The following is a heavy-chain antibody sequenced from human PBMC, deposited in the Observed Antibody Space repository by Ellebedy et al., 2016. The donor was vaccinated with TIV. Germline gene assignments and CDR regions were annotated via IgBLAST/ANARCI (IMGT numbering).Heavy chain of an antibody. V-gene: IGHV1-18*03. CDR2: ISAYNGNT. CDR3: ARGGIYPQNWFDP. Sequence: ASVKVSXXASGYTFTSYGITWVRQAPGQGLEWMGWISAYNGNTNFAQKFQGRVTMTTDTSTNTVYMELESLRSDDMAVYYCARGGIYPQNWFDPWGQGTLVTVSS. D-gene: IGHD1-1*01. J-gene: IGHJ5*02. CDR1: GYTFTSYG.